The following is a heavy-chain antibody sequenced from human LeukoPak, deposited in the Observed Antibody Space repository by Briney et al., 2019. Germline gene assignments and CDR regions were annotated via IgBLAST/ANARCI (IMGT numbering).Heavy chain of an antibody. J-gene: IGHJ6*02. Sequence: ASVKVSCKASGYTFTGYYMHWVRQAPGQGREWMGWINPNSGGTNYAQKFQGRVTMTRDTSISTAYMELSRLRSDDTAVYYCARALPTMVRGLDVWGQGTTVTVSS. CDR2: INPNSGGT. V-gene: IGHV1-2*02. D-gene: IGHD3-10*01. CDR3: ARALPTMVRGLDV. CDR1: GYTFTGYY.